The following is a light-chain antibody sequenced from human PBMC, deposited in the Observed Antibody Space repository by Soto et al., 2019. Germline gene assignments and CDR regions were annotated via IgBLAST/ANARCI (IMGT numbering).Light chain of an antibody. Sequence: ILTTQTPLSLSIIPGQTASISCKSSQRLLHSDGKTYFYWYVQKAGQAPQPLIYEVSNRFSGVPERFSGSGSRTDFTLKISRVEADDVGIYYCMQAIDIPWTFGQGTKVDIK. J-gene: IGKJ1*01. CDR3: MQAIDIPWT. CDR1: QRLLHSDGKTY. V-gene: IGKV2-29*03. CDR2: EVS.